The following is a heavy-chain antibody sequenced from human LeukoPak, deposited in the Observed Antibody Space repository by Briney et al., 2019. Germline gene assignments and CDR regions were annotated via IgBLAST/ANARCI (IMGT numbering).Heavy chain of an antibody. J-gene: IGHJ4*02. D-gene: IGHD3-10*01. CDR1: GGTFSSYA. CDR3: ARVGGSGSIIGY. V-gene: IGHV1-69*04. CDR2: IIPILGIA. Sequence: GASVKVSCKASGGTFSSYAISWVRQAPGQGLEWMGRIIPILGIANYAQKFQGRVTITADKSTSTAYMELSSLRSEDTAVYYCARVGGSGSIIGYWGQGTLVTVSS.